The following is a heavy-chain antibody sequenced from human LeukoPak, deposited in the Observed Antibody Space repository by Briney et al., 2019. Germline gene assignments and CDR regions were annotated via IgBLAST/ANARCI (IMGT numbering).Heavy chain of an antibody. CDR2: FQTSGGT. V-gene: IGHV4-4*09. CDR3: ARLTRLSTSPDRYYLDY. Sequence: PSETLSLTCTVSGDSISSYYWSWIRQPPGWGLERIGYFQTSGGTNYIPSLKGRVTISIDTSKNQFSLKLSSVTAADSAVYYCARLTRLSTSPDRYYLDYWGQGTLVTVSA. D-gene: IGHD6-6*01. J-gene: IGHJ4*02. CDR1: GDSISSYY.